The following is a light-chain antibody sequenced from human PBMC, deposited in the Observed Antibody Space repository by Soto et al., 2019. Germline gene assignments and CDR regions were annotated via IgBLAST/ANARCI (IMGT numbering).Light chain of an antibody. CDR2: GAS. Sequence: EIVLMQFPGTPFLFSEEKKTLSCRGTQSVSSSYLAWYQQKPGQAPRLLIYGASSRATGIPDRFSGSGSGTDFTLTISRLEPEDFAVYYCQQYGSSPITFGQGTRLEIK. CDR1: QSVSSSY. CDR3: QQYGSSPIT. V-gene: IGKV3-20*01. J-gene: IGKJ5*01.